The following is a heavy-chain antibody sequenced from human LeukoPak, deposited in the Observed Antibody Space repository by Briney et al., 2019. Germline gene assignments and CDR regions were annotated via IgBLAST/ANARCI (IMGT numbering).Heavy chain of an antibody. J-gene: IGHJ3*02. CDR1: GGTFSSYA. V-gene: IGHV1-69*04. D-gene: IGHD3-22*01. Sequence: SVKVSCKASGGTFSSYAISWVRQAPGQGLEWMGRIIPILGIANYALKFQGRVTITADESTSTAYMELSSLRSEDTAVYYCARHSSPRPNDAFDIWGQGTMVTVSS. CDR2: IIPILGIA. CDR3: ARHSSPRPNDAFDI.